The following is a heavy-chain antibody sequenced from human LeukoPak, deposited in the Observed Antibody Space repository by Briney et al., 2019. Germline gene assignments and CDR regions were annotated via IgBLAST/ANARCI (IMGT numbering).Heavy chain of an antibody. D-gene: IGHD4-17*01. CDR1: GFTFNNYA. CDR2: ITSSGST. V-gene: IGHV3-23*01. CDR3: AKDLYGDYDFDC. Sequence: GASLRLSCAASGFTFNNYAMNWVRQAPGKGLEWVSVITSSGSTHYADSVKGRFTISRDNSKNTLYLQMNSLRAEDTAIYYCAKDLYGDYDFDCWGRGTLVTVSS. J-gene: IGHJ4*02.